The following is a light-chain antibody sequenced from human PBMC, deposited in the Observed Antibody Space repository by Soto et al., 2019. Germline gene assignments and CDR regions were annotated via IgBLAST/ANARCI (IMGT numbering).Light chain of an antibody. Sequence: QSALTQPASVSGSPGQSITISCTGTSSDVGSHNLVSWYQQHPGQAPKLMIYEVSKRPVGVSTRFSASKSGNTASLTISGLQAEDEADYYCCSYGGSSAVFGGGTQLTVL. CDR2: EVS. J-gene: IGLJ7*01. CDR1: SSDVGSHNL. CDR3: CSYGGSSAV. V-gene: IGLV2-23*02.